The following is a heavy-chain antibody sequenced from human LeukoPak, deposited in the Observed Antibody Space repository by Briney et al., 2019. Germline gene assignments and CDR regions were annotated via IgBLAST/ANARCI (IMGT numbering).Heavy chain of an antibody. Sequence: ASVKVSCKASGYTFTSYDINWVRQATGQGLEWMGWMNPNSGNTGYAQKFQGRVTMTRNTSISTAYMELSSLRSEDTAVYYCATMTTVTTRIDYWGQGTLVTVSS. CDR2: MNPNSGNT. CDR3: ATMTTVTTRIDY. V-gene: IGHV1-8*01. J-gene: IGHJ4*02. D-gene: IGHD4-17*01. CDR1: GYTFTSYD.